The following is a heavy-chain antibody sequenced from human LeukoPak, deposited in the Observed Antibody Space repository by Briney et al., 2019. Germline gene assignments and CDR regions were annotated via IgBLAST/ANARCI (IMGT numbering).Heavy chain of an antibody. CDR2: IYPGDSDT. D-gene: IGHD2-15*01. CDR3: ARLWKISGSGEFDY. J-gene: IGHJ4*02. Sequence: GESLQISCKCSGYRFTTYWIGWVRQMPGKGLEWMGIIYPGDSDTRYSPSFQGQVTISADKSISTAYLQWSSLKASDTAMYYCARLWKISGSGEFDYWGQGTLVTVSS. V-gene: IGHV5-51*01. CDR1: GYRFTTYW.